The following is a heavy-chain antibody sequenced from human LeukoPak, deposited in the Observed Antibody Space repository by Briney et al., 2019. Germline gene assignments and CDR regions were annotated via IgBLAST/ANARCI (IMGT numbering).Heavy chain of an antibody. Sequence: GRSLRLSCAASGFSFSSYAMHWVRQAQGKGLEWVALMSYDGRNKYYADSLEGRFTVSRDNSYNTLSLQMNSLREEDTALYYCARGTPYIYSGYDGYVSDIWGQGTMVTVPS. D-gene: IGHD5-12*01. CDR1: GFSFSSYA. V-gene: IGHV3-30*04. CDR2: MSYDGRNK. J-gene: IGHJ3*02. CDR3: ARGTPYIYSGYDGYVSDI.